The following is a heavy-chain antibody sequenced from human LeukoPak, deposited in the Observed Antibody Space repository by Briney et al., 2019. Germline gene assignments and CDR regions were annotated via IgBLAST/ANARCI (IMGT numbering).Heavy chain of an antibody. Sequence: SVKVSCKASGGTFSSYAISWVRQAPGQGLEWMGRIIPILGIANYAQKFQGRVTITADKSTSTAYMELSSLRSEDTAVYYCARDKGQGIAVAGTDYFDYWGQGTLVTVSS. CDR3: ARDKGQGIAVAGTDYFDY. CDR1: GGTFSSYA. V-gene: IGHV1-69*04. D-gene: IGHD6-19*01. CDR2: IIPILGIA. J-gene: IGHJ4*02.